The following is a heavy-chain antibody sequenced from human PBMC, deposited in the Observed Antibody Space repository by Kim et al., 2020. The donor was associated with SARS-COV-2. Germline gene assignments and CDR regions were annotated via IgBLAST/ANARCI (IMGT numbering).Heavy chain of an antibody. CDR2: ISVYTGNT. D-gene: IGHD3-22*01. CDR3: AKFYFDGSGHYTYFDY. J-gene: IGHJ4*02. Sequence: ASVKVSCKAFGFAFTSYAISWVRQAPGQGLEWMGWISVYTGNTESAPKFQGRVTMTTDTSTNTAYMELRSLRSDDTAVYYCAKFYFDGSGHYTYFDYWGQ. V-gene: IGHV1-18*01. CDR1: GFAFTSYA.